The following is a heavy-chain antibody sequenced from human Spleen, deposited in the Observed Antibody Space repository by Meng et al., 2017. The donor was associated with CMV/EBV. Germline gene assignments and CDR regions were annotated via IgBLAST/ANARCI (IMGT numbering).Heavy chain of an antibody. CDR2: ISSSSDSI. J-gene: IGHJ5*02. D-gene: IGHD2-2*03. CDR3: AREEAMVGYYTNWFDA. V-gene: IGHV3-11*01. Sequence: SGLTFSDYYTSWIRQAPGKGLEWISYISSSSDSIYYADSVKGRFTISRDNAQSSLYLQMNSLRAEDTAVYYCAREEAMVGYYTNWFDAWGQGTLVTVSS. CDR1: GLTFSDYY.